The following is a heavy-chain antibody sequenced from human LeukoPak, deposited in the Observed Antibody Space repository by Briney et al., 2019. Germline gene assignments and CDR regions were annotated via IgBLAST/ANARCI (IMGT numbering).Heavy chain of an antibody. D-gene: IGHD5-24*01. CDR2: INPTAGNT. CDR3: ARIRDGYNDAYGI. CDR1: GYTFSNYY. J-gene: IGHJ3*02. V-gene: IGHV1-46*01. Sequence: GASVKVSCKASGYTFSNYYLHWERQAPGQGLEWMGLINPTAGNTYYAQRFQGRVTMTRNTSTSTVYMELSSLRSEGTAVYYCARIRDGYNDAYGIWGQGTMVTVPS.